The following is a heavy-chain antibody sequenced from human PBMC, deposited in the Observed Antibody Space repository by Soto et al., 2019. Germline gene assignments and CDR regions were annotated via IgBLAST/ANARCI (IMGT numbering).Heavy chain of an antibody. CDR3: AKDPISSGWYGYYYYGMDV. D-gene: IGHD6-19*01. CDR2: IIPIFGTA. V-gene: IGHV1-69*01. CDR1: GGSFSSYA. J-gene: IGHJ6*02. Sequence: QVQLVQSGAEVKKPGSSVKVSCKASGGSFSSYAISWVRQAPGQGLEWMGGIIPIFGTANYAQKFQGRVTITADESTSTAYMELSSLRSEDTAVYYCAKDPISSGWYGYYYYGMDVWGQGTTVTVSS.